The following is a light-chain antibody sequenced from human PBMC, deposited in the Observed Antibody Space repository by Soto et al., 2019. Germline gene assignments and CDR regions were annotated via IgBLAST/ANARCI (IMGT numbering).Light chain of an antibody. CDR2: EVI. Sequence: QSALTQPASVSGSPGQSITISCAGTSSDVGIYNLVSWYQQHPGNAPKLMIYEVIKRPSGVSNRFSGSKSGNTASLTISGLQAEDEADYYCCSYAGSSTLYVFGTGTKLTVL. J-gene: IGLJ1*01. V-gene: IGLV2-23*02. CDR3: CSYAGSSTLYV. CDR1: SSDVGIYNL.